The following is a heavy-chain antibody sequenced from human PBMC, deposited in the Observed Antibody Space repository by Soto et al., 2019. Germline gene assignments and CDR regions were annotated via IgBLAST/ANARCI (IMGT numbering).Heavy chain of an antibody. CDR2: IRSKAYGGTT. D-gene: IGHD2-2*01. J-gene: IGHJ6*02. CDR1: GSTFGDYA. V-gene: IGHV3-49*03. Sequence: GGSLRLSCTASGSTFGDYAMSWFRQAPGKGLEWVGFIRSKAYGGTTEYAASVKGRFTISRDDSKSIAYLQMNSLKTEDTAVYYCTRDRPAAMFYYYYGMDVWGQGTTVTVSS. CDR3: TRDRPAAMFYYYYGMDV.